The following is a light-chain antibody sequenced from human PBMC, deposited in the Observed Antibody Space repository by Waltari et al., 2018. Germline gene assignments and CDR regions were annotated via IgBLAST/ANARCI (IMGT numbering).Light chain of an antibody. CDR1: QSVTTY. V-gene: IGKV3-11*01. J-gene: IGKJ4*01. Sequence: EIVLTQSPATLSSSPGERATLSCRASQSVTTYLAWYQLKPGQAPRLLIYDASNRATGVPARFSGRGSGADFTLTISSLEPEDFAVYYCQQRIRWPTVGGGTKVEIK. CDR3: QQRIRWPT. CDR2: DAS.